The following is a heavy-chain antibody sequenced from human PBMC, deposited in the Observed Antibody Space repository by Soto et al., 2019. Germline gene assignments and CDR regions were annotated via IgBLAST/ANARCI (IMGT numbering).Heavy chain of an antibody. CDR2: ISYDGSEK. V-gene: IGHV3-30*18. Sequence: GVSLRLSCAASGCTFNTYGMHWVRQAPGKGLEWVAVISYDGSEKYYVDSVKGRFTISKDNSKDTLYLQMNGLRPEDTAVYYCAKSPNFYCSSPNCYKYYFDHWGQGTRVTVSS. CDR1: GCTFNTYG. J-gene: IGHJ4*02. CDR3: AKSPNFYCSSPNCYKYYFDH. D-gene: IGHD2-2*02.